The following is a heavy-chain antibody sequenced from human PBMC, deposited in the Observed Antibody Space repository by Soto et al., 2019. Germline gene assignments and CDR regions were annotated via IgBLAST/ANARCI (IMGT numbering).Heavy chain of an antibody. V-gene: IGHV1-24*01. CDR1: GYTLTELS. CDR2: FDPEDGET. D-gene: IGHD5-18*01. J-gene: IGHJ3*02. CDR3: ALPRYSYGRDAFDI. Sequence: ASVKVSCKVSGYTLTELSMHWVRQAPGKGLEWMGGFDPEDGETIYAQKFQGRVTMTEDTSTDTAYMELSSLRSEDTAVYYCALPRYSYGRDAFDIWGQGTMVTVSS.